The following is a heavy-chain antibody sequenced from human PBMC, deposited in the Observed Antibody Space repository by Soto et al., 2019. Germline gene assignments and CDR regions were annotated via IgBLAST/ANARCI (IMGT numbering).Heavy chain of an antibody. J-gene: IGHJ4*02. CDR2: INAGNGNT. V-gene: IGHV1-3*01. D-gene: IGHD3-9*01. CDR1: GYTFTSYA. CDR3: ARNLMDYDILTGYYMAYYSDF. Sequence: QVQLVQSGAEVKKPGASVKVSCKASGYTFTSYAMHWVRQAPGQRLEWMGWINAGNGNTKYSQKFQGRVTITRDTSAGTVDMELSSLRSEDTAVYYCARNLMDYDILTGYYMAYYSDFWGQGTLVTVSS.